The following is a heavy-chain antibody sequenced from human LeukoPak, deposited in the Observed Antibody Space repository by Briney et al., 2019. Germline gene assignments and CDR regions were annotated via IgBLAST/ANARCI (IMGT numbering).Heavy chain of an antibody. V-gene: IGHV3-9*01. CDR1: GFTFDDYA. CDR2: ISWNSGSI. J-gene: IGHJ4*02. CDR3: ARDHGTWYYYDSSGYPTSDY. Sequence: PGGSLRLSCAASGFTFDDYAMHWVRQAPGKGLEWVSGISWNSGSIGYADSVEGRFTISRDNAKNSLYLQMNSLRAEDTALYYCARDHGTWYYYDSSGYPTSDYWGQGTLVTVSS. D-gene: IGHD3-22*01.